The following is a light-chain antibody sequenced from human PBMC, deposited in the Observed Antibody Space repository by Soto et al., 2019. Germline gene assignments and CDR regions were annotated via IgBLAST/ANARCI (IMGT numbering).Light chain of an antibody. V-gene: IGKV1-39*01. CDR3: QQYNNWPPTWT. CDR2: AAS. J-gene: IGKJ1*01. Sequence: DIQMTQSPSSLSETVGDRVTITCRASQSISRYLNWYQQKPGKAPKLLIYAASSLQSGVPSRFSGSGSGTEFTLTINSLQSEDFAVYYCQQYNNWPPTWTFGQGTKVDIK. CDR1: QSISRY.